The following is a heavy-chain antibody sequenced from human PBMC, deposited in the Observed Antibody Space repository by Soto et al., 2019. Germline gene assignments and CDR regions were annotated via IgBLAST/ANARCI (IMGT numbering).Heavy chain of an antibody. J-gene: IGHJ4*02. D-gene: IGHD5-18*01. CDR3: ARGTDSYGPSGKVPMFDY. CDR1: GGSISSSSYY. Sequence: QLQLQESGPGLVKPSETLSLTCTVSGGSISSSSYYWGWIRQPPGKGLEWIGGIYYSGSTYYNPSLQRRVTISVDTSKNQFSLKLSSVTAADTAVYYCARGTDSYGPSGKVPMFDYWGQGTLVTVSS. CDR2: IYYSGST. V-gene: IGHV4-39*01.